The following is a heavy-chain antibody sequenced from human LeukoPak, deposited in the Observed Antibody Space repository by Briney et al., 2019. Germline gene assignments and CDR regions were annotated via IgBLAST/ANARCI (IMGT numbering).Heavy chain of an antibody. D-gene: IGHD2-21*01. CDR2: ISSSSSYI. V-gene: IGHV3-21*01. J-gene: IGHJ6*04. Sequence: GGSLRLSCAASGFTFSSYSMNWVRQAPGKGLEWVSSISSSSSYIYYADSVKGRFTISRDNAKNSLYLQMNSLRAEDTAVYYCARIYCGTIWSDGRQLVDVWGKGTTVTVSS. CDR3: ARIYCGTIWSDGRQLVDV. CDR1: GFTFSSYS.